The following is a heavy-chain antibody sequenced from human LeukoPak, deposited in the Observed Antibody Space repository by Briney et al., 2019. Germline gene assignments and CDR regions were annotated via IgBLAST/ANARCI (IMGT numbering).Heavy chain of an antibody. CDR3: ARLSANSSAYFFDY. J-gene: IGHJ4*02. CDR1: GFTFSSYE. V-gene: IGHV3-48*03. CDR2: ISSSGSTI. D-gene: IGHD3-22*01. Sequence: GGSLRLSCAVSGFTFSSYEMNWVRQAPGKGLEWVSYISSSGSTIYYADSVKGRFTISRDTSKNTLYLQMNSLRAEDTAVYYCARLSANSSAYFFDYWGQGTLVTVSS.